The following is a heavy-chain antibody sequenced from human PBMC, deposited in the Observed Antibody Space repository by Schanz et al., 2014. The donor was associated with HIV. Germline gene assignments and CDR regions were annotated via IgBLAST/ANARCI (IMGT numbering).Heavy chain of an antibody. D-gene: IGHD4-4*01. J-gene: IGHJ2*01. CDR2: FIPIFGTT. CDR1: GGTFSSYA. CDR3: ASQYSNYDSSRRYHWYFDL. V-gene: IGHV1-69*01. Sequence: QVLLVQSGAEVKKPGASVKVSCKASGGTFSSYAISWVRQAPGQGLEWMGGFIPIFGTTNYAQKFQGRVTITADESTSTTYLELSSLRSEDTAVYYCASQYSNYDSSRRYHWYFDLWGRGTLVTVSS.